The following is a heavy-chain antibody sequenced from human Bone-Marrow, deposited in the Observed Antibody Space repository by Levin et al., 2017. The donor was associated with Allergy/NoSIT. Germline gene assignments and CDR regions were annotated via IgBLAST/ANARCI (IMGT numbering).Heavy chain of an antibody. CDR3: ARAGVNTISYFGMDV. D-gene: IGHD3-3*01. Sequence: GASVKVSCKASGGIFSTYTISWMRQAPGQGLEWMGAIIPIFGSPNYAQKFQGRVTITADESTSTAYMELSSLKPDDTAVYFCARAGVNTISYFGMDVWGQGTTVSVSS. CDR1: GGIFSTYT. J-gene: IGHJ6*02. CDR2: IIPIFGSP. V-gene: IGHV1-69*13.